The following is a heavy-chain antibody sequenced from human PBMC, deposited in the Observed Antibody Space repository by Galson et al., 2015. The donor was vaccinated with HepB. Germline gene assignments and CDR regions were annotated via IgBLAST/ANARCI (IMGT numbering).Heavy chain of an antibody. CDR2: ISGSGGST. D-gene: IGHD2-2*01. CDR1: GFTFSSYA. CDR3: AKVVVPATLFDY. Sequence: SLRLSCAASGFTFSSYAMSWVRQAPGKGLEWVSAISGSGGSTYYADSVKGRFTISRDNSKNTLYLQMNSLRAEDTAVYYCAKVVVPATLFDYWGQGTLVTVSS. J-gene: IGHJ4*02. V-gene: IGHV3-23*01.